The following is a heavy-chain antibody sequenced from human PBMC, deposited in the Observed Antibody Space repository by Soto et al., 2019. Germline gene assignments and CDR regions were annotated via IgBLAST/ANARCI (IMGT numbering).Heavy chain of an antibody. D-gene: IGHD4-17*01. CDR1: GGSISSGGYY. CDR2: IYYSGST. J-gene: IGHJ3*02. Sequence: SETLSLTCTVSGGSISSGGYYWSWIRQHPGKGLEWIGYIYYSGSTYYNPSLKSRVTISVDTSKNQFSLKLSSVTAADTTVYYCARADYGGTRNDAFDIWGQGTMVTGSS. V-gene: IGHV4-31*02. CDR3: ARADYGGTRNDAFDI.